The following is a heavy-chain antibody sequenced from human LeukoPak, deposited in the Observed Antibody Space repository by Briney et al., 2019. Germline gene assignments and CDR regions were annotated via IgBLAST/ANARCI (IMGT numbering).Heavy chain of an antibody. CDR3: AREDRYCSGGSCYS. CDR1: GFTFSSYA. J-gene: IGHJ4*02. V-gene: IGHV3-30*04. Sequence: GRSLRLSCAASGFTFSSYAMHWVRQAPGKGLEWVAVISYDGSNKYYADSVKGRFTISRDNSKNTLYLQMNSLRAEDTAVYYCAREDRYCSGGSCYSWGQGTLVTVSS. D-gene: IGHD2-15*01. CDR2: ISYDGSNK.